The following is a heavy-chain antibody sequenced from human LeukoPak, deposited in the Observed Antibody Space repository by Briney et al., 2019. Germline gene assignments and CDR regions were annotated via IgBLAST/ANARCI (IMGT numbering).Heavy chain of an antibody. CDR2: IKQDGSEK. Sequence: GGSLRLSCAASGFTFSSYWMSWVRQAPGKGLEWVANIKQDGSEKYYVDSVKGRFTISRDNAKNSLYLQMNSLRAEDTAVYYCARDGLSVVATSYYYYYYMDVWGKGTTVTVSS. J-gene: IGHJ6*03. D-gene: IGHD2-15*01. V-gene: IGHV3-7*01. CDR3: ARDGLSVVATSYYYYYYMDV. CDR1: GFTFSSYW.